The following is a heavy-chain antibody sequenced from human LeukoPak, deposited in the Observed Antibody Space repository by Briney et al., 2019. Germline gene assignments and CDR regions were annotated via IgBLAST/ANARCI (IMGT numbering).Heavy chain of an antibody. D-gene: IGHD6-13*01. CDR3: AREDPSAIAAAGNFDY. CDR1: GYTFTSYG. J-gene: IGHJ4*02. V-gene: IGHV1-18*01. Sequence: ASVKVSCKATGYTFTSYGISWVRQAPGQGLEWMGWISAYNGNTNYAQKLQGRVTMTTDTSTSTAYMELRSLRSDDTAVYYCAREDPSAIAAAGNFDYWGQGTLVTVSS. CDR2: ISAYNGNT.